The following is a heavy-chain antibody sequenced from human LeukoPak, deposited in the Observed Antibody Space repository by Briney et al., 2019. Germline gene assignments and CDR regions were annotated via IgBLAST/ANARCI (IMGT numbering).Heavy chain of an antibody. V-gene: IGHV4-59*08. D-gene: IGHD2/OR15-2a*01. Sequence: PSETLPLTCTVSGGSISSYYWSWIRQPPGKGLEWIAYISDIGSINYDPSLKSRVTISLDTSKNQFSLKLSSVTAADTAVYYCAGHRPRNTVDFWGQGTLVTVSS. J-gene: IGHJ4*02. CDR3: AGHRPRNTVDF. CDR1: GGSISSYY. CDR2: ISDIGSI.